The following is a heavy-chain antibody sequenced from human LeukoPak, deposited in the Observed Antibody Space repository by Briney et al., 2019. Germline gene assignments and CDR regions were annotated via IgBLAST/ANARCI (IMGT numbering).Heavy chain of an antibody. Sequence: KPSETLSLTCTVSGGSISNSSYYWGWIRQPPGKGLEWIGSIYYSGSAYYNPSLKSRVTISVDTSKNQFSLKLSSVTAADTAVYYCARLPGIAVAGPYFDYWGQGTLVTVSS. CDR2: IYYSGSA. CDR3: ARLPGIAVAGPYFDY. J-gene: IGHJ4*02. V-gene: IGHV4-39*01. D-gene: IGHD6-19*01. CDR1: GGSISNSSYY.